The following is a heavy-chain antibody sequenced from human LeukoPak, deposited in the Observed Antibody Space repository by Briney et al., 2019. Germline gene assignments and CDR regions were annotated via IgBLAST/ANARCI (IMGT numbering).Heavy chain of an antibody. CDR2: ISGSGGST. D-gene: IGHD3-10*01. CDR1: GFTFSSYA. Sequence: GGSLRLSCAASGFTFSSYAVRWVRQAPGKGVEWGSAISGSGGSTYYADSVKGGFTISRDNSKNTLYLQMNSLRAEDTAVYYCAKGQKVRAFYYYYGMDVWGQGTTVTVSS. J-gene: IGHJ6*02. V-gene: IGHV3-23*01. CDR3: AKGQKVRAFYYYYGMDV.